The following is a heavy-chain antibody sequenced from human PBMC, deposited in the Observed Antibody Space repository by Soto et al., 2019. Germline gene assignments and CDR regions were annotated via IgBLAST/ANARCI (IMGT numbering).Heavy chain of an antibody. J-gene: IGHJ6*04. V-gene: IGHV1-3*01. CDR2: INAGNGST. CDR3: ARDLNGHYPVAV. Sequence: ASVKVSCKASGYTFTSYAMHWVRQAPGQRLEWMGWINAGNGSTKYSQKFQGRVTITRDTSASTAYMELSSLRSEDTAVYYCARDLNGHYPVAVWGKGTTVTVSS. D-gene: IGHD4-17*01. CDR1: GYTFTSYA.